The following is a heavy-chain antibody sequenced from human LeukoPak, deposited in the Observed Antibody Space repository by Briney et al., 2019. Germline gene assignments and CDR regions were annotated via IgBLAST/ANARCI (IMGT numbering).Heavy chain of an antibody. D-gene: IGHD1-26*01. J-gene: IGHJ4*02. CDR2: ISGSSGST. V-gene: IGHV3-23*01. CDR1: RFTISSYA. CDR3: ASGIRAFDN. Sequence: GGSLRLSCAASRFTISSYAMSWVRQAPGKGLEWVSGISGSSGSTYYADSVKGRCTISRDNSKNTLYLQMNSLRGEDTAVYYCASGIRAFDNWGQGTLVTVSA.